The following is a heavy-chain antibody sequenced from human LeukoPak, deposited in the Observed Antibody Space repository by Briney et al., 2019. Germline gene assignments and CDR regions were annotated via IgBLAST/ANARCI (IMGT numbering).Heavy chain of an antibody. Sequence: GGSLRLSCAASGFTFRDHYTDWVRQAPGKGLEWIGRVRNKVNRYSTEYAASVEGRFTISRDDSKNSLYLQMDSLKTDDTAVYYCAQSSGFYWGQGTLVTVSS. CDR3: AQSSGFY. D-gene: IGHD3-22*01. CDR2: VRNKVNRYST. CDR1: GFTFRDHY. V-gene: IGHV3-72*01. J-gene: IGHJ4*02.